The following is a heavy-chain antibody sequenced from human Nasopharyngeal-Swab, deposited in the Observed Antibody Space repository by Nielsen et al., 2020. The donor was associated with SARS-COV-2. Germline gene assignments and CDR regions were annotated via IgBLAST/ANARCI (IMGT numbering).Heavy chain of an antibody. J-gene: IGHJ4*02. Sequence: GESLKISCKGSGYSFTNYWISWVRQMPGKGLEWMGRIDPRDSYTNYSPSFQGHVTISADKSISTAYLQWSSLKASDTAMYYCARRPPYKWNPFDYWGQGTLVTVSS. V-gene: IGHV5-10-1*01. CDR3: ARRPPYKWNPFDY. D-gene: IGHD1-20*01. CDR2: IDPRDSYT. CDR1: GYSFTNYW.